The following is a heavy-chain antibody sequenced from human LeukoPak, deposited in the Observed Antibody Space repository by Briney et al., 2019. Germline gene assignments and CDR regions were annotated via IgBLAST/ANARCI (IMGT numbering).Heavy chain of an antibody. CDR3: ARVSFIPAVNFGWWFDP. D-gene: IGHD6-13*01. V-gene: IGHV4-59*01. Sequence: STETLSLTCTVSGGSISSYYWAWIRQPPGKGLEWIGYIYYSGNTNYNPSLKSRVTISVDTSKNQFSLKLSSVTAADTAVYYCARVSFIPAVNFGWWFDPWGQGTLVTVSS. J-gene: IGHJ5*02. CDR2: IYYSGNT. CDR1: GGSISSYY.